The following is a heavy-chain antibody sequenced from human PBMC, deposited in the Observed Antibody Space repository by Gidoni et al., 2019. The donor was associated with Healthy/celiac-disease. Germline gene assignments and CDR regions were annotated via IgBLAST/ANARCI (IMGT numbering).Heavy chain of an antibody. V-gene: IGHV3-23*01. Sequence: EVQLLESGGGLVQPGGSLRLSCAASGFTVSSYAMSWVRQAPGKGLEWVSAISGSGGSTYYADSVKGRFTISRDNSKNTLYLQMNSLRAEDTAVYYCTSLVAGLLDYWGQGTLVTVSS. D-gene: IGHD6-19*01. CDR1: GFTVSSYA. CDR3: TSLVAGLLDY. J-gene: IGHJ4*02. CDR2: ISGSGGST.